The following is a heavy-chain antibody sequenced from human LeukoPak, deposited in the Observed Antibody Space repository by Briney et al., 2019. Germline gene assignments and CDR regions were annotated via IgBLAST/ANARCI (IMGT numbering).Heavy chain of an antibody. J-gene: IGHJ5*02. CDR2: INSDGGST. CDR3: ARDAYYYGSGSYSP. CDR1: GFTFSSYW. V-gene: IGHV3-74*01. D-gene: IGHD3-10*01. Sequence: PGGSLRLSCAASGFTFSSYWMHWVRQVPGKGLVWVSRINSDGGSTSYADSVKGRFTISRDNAKNTLYLQMNSLRAEDTAVYYCARDAYYYGSGSYSPWGQGTLVTVSS.